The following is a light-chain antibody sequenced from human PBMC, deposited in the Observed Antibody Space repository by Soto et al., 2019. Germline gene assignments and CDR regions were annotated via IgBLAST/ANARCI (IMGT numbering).Light chain of an antibody. J-gene: IGLJ1*01. CDR2: EGS. CDR3: CSYAGSSTYV. Sequence: ALTQPASVSGSPGQSITISCTGTSSDVGSYNLVSWYQQHPGKAPKLMIYEGSKRPSGVSNRFSGSKSCNTASLTISGLQAEDEADYYCCSYAGSSTYVFGTGTKLTVL. CDR1: SSDVGSYNL. V-gene: IGLV2-23*01.